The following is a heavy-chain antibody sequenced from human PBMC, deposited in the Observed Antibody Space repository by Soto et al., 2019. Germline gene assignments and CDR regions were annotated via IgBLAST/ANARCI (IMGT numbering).Heavy chain of an antibody. CDR3: ARGVDILSTTHDAFDV. CDR2: ISRTSNYI. J-gene: IGHJ3*01. CDR1: GFNFTSHS. V-gene: IGHV3-21*01. D-gene: IGHD5-12*01. Sequence: EVQLVESGGGLVKPGGSLRFSCAASGFNFTSHSMNWVRQAPGKGLEWVSSISRTSNYIYYADSVKGRFTISRDNAKNSLYLQMNSLRAEDTAVYYCARGVDILSTTHDAFDVWGQGAVVSVSS.